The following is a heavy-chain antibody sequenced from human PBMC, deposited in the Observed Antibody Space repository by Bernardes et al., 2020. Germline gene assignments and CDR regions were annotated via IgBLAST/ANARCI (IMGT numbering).Heavy chain of an antibody. CDR3: AKGEPGNYYDSSGYYYDAFDI. D-gene: IGHD3-22*01. CDR1: GFTFDDYT. Sequence: GSLRLSCAASGFTFDDYTMHWVRQAPGKGLEWVSLISWDGGSTYYADSVKGRFTISRDNSKNSLYLQMNSLRTEDTALYYCAKGEPGNYYDSSGYYYDAFDIWGQGTMVTVSS. CDR2: ISWDGGST. V-gene: IGHV3-43*01. J-gene: IGHJ3*02.